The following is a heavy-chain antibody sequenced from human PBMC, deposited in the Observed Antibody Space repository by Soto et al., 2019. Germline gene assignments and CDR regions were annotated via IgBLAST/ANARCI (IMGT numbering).Heavy chain of an antibody. V-gene: IGHV3-23*01. CDR2: ISGSGGST. CDR1: GFSFSTYA. D-gene: IGHD3-10*01. J-gene: IGHJ2*01. CDR3: AKGILWFGESYNWYFAL. Sequence: EVQLLESGGGLVQPGGSLRLSCAASGFSFSTYAMSWVRQAPGKGLEWVSGISGSGGSTYYADSVKGRFTISRDNSKNTLYLQMNSLRDEDTAIYYCAKGILWFGESYNWYFALWGRGTLVTVSS.